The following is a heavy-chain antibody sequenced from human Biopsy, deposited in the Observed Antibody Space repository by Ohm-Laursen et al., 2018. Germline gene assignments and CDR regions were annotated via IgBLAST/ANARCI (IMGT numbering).Heavy chain of an antibody. CDR2: MNEDETIK. CDR3: ARAGYSSGYDY. V-gene: IGHV3-7*01. CDR1: GFTFSDYY. Sequence: SLRLSCAASGFTFSDYYMSWVRQAPGKGLEWVTNMNEDETIKNYVDSVKGRFTISRDNAKNSLYLQLNSLRAEDTAVYYCARAGYSSGYDYWGQGTLVTVSS. D-gene: IGHD3-22*01. J-gene: IGHJ4*02.